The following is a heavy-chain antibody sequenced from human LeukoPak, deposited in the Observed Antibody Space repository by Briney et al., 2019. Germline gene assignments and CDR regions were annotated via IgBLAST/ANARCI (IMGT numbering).Heavy chain of an antibody. J-gene: IGHJ4*02. CDR2: ITSTGSYI. Sequence: GGSLRLSCAASGFTFSRYIMSWVRQAPGKGLEWVSSITSTGSYIYYSESLKGRFTISRDDAKSSLYLQMNSLRAEDTAVYYCVRDGIDYGDYFFDYWGQGVLVTVSS. D-gene: IGHD4-17*01. CDR3: VRDGIDYGDYFFDY. CDR1: GFTFSRYI. V-gene: IGHV3-21*01.